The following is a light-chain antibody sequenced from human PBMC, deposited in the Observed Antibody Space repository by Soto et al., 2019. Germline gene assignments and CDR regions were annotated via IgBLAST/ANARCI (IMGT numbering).Light chain of an antibody. CDR1: QSVTSNY. Sequence: EIVLTQSPGTLSLSPGERATLSCRASQSVTSNYLAWYQQEPGQAPRLLIYGASSRATGIPDRFSGSGSGTDFTLTISRLEREDFAVYYCQQYGSSPYTFGQGTKLEIK. CDR3: QQYGSSPYT. CDR2: GAS. V-gene: IGKV3-20*01. J-gene: IGKJ2*01.